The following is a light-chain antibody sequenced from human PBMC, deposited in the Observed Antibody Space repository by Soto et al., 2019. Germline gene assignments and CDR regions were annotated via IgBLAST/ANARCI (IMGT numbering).Light chain of an antibody. CDR3: HQYGSSVRA. Sequence: EIVLTQSPGTLSLSPGERVTLSCRASQSVNSNHLAWYQQKPGQAPKLLIYGASHRAIGIPDRFNGSGSGTDFTLTISRLEADDVAVYHCHQYGSSVRAFGQGTKLEIK. CDR2: GAS. J-gene: IGKJ1*01. CDR1: QSVNSNH. V-gene: IGKV3-20*01.